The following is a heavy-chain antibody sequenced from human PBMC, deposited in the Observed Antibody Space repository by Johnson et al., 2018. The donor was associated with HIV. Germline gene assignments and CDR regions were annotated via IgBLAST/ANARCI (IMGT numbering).Heavy chain of an antibody. CDR2: ISFDGSNK. CDR1: GFTLDDYG. V-gene: IGHV3-30*19. J-gene: IGHJ3*02. Sequence: QVQLVESGGGVVQPGRSLRLSCAASGFTLDDYGIHWVRQAPGKGLEWVAVISFDGSNKFYADSMKGRFTISRDNSKNTLYLQMNSLRAEDTAVYYCARAYGDYEDAFDIWGQGTMVTVSS. CDR3: ARAYGDYEDAFDI. D-gene: IGHD4-17*01.